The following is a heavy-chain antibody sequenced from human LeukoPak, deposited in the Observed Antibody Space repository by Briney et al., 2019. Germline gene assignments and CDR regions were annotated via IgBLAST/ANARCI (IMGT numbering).Heavy chain of an antibody. Sequence: GGSLRLPCAASGFTFSSYAMSWVRQAPGKGLEWVSAISSSGGSTYYADSVKGRFTISRDNSKNTLYLQMNSLRAADTAVHFCARGALSYSFDPWGQGTLVIVSS. D-gene: IGHD2/OR15-2a*01. CDR2: ISSSGGST. V-gene: IGHV3-23*01. J-gene: IGHJ5*02. CDR3: ARGALSYSFDP. CDR1: GFTFSSYA.